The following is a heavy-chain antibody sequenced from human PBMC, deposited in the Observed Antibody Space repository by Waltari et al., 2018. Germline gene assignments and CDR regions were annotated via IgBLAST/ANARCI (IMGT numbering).Heavy chain of an antibody. Sequence: EVQLVESGGALVQPGGSLRLSCAASGFSFSDYWMNWVRQVPGKGLVWVSSMHHDWRATWYPESVKGRFTISRDNAKNTLFLQMNSLRDEDTGVYFCAREVETHGVGATDYWGQGTLVTVSS. J-gene: IGHJ4*02. D-gene: IGHD1-26*01. V-gene: IGHV3-74*01. CDR2: MHHDWRAT. CDR1: GFSFSDYW. CDR3: AREVETHGVGATDY.